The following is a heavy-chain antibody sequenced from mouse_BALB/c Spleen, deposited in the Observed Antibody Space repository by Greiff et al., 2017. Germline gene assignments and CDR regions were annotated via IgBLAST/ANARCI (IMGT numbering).Heavy chain of an antibody. V-gene: IGHV1-69*02. D-gene: IGHD2-4*01. CDR3: TRDMVITTRGLDAVDY. Sequence: QVQLQQPGAELVRPGASVKLSCKASGYTFTSYWINWVKQRPGQGLEWIGNIYPSDSYTNYNQKFKDKATLTVDKSSSTAYMQLSSPTSEDSAVYYCTRDMVITTRGLDAVDYWGQGTSVTVSS. CDR1: GYTFTSYW. J-gene: IGHJ4*01. CDR2: IYPSDSYT.